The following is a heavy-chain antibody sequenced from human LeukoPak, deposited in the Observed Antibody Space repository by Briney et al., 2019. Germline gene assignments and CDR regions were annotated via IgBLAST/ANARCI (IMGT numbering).Heavy chain of an antibody. D-gene: IGHD3-22*01. Sequence: GGSLRLSCAASGFTFSSYGMHWVRQAPGKGLEWVAVISYDGSNKYYADSVKGRFTISRDNSKNTLYLQMNSLRAEDTAVYYCARTTRHYYDSSGYYYGAFDIWGQGTMVTVSS. J-gene: IGHJ3*02. V-gene: IGHV3-30*03. CDR1: GFTFSSYG. CDR3: ARTTRHYYDSSGYYYGAFDI. CDR2: ISYDGSNK.